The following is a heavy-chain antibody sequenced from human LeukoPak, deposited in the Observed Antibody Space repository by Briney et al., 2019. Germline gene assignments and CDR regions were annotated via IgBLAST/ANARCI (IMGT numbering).Heavy chain of an antibody. Sequence: PGGSLRLSCAASGFTFSTYAMSWVRQAPGKGLEWVSTISGSGANTYYADSVRGRFTISRDNSKNTLYLHMNSLRAEDTAVYYCATDRPHYSSSWYGSPPSFDYWGQGTLVTVSS. CDR3: ATDRPHYSSSWYGSPPSFDY. D-gene: IGHD6-13*01. V-gene: IGHV3-23*01. CDR1: GFTFSTYA. J-gene: IGHJ4*02. CDR2: ISGSGANT.